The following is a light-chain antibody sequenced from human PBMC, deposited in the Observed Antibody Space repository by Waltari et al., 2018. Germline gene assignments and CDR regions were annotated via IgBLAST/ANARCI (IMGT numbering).Light chain of an antibody. Sequence: DIQMTQSPSTLSASIGDRVTITCRASQNVDTWLAWYQQKQGKAPKLLVYKTSTLQSGVPSRFSGSGSGTHFTLTISSLQPDDFATYYCQQYNTYWTFGQGTKVE. V-gene: IGKV1-5*03. CDR3: QQYNTYWT. CDR2: KTS. J-gene: IGKJ1*01. CDR1: QNVDTW.